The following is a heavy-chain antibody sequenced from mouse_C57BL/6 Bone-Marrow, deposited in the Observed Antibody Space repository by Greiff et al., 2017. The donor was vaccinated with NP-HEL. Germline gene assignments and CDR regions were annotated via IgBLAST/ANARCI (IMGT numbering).Heavy chain of an antibody. CDR3: AYYYGSSPQYFDV. J-gene: IGHJ1*03. V-gene: IGHV1-64*01. Sequence: QVQLQHPGAELVKPGASVKLSCKASGYTFTSYWMHWVKQRPGQGLEWIGMIHPNSGSTNYNEKFKSKATLTVDKSSSTAYMQLSSLTSEDSAVYYCAYYYGSSPQYFDVWGTGTTVTVSS. CDR2: IHPNSGST. D-gene: IGHD1-1*01. CDR1: GYTFTSYW.